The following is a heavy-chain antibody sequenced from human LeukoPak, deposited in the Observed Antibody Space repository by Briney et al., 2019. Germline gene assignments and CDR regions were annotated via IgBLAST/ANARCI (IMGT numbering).Heavy chain of an antibody. V-gene: IGHV3-48*04. Sequence: PGGSLRLSCAASGFTFSSYSINWVRQAPGKGLEWVSYISSTSSAIYYADSVKGRFTTSRDNAKNSLYLQMNSLRAEDTAVYYCARVIGSYGDSAYWGQGTLVTVSS. CDR1: GFTFSSYS. CDR2: ISSTSSAI. J-gene: IGHJ4*02. D-gene: IGHD1-26*01. CDR3: ARVIGSYGDSAY.